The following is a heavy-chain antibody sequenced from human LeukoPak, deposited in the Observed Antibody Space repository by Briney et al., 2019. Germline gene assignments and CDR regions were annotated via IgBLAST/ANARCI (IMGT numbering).Heavy chain of an antibody. J-gene: IGHJ4*02. Sequence: LSLTCTVSGGSISSSSYYWGWIRQPPGKGLEWLSYISSSGSTIYYADSVKGRFTISRDNAKNSLYLQMNSLRAEDTAVYYCARSGEMATITWGVLDYWGQGTLVTVSS. V-gene: IGHV3-11*04. CDR1: GGSISSSSYY. CDR3: ARSGEMATITWGVLDY. D-gene: IGHD5-24*01. CDR2: ISSSGSTI.